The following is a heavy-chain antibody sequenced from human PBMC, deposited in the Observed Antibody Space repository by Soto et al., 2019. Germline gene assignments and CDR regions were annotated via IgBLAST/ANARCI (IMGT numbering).Heavy chain of an antibody. D-gene: IGHD2-21*01. J-gene: IGHJ5*02. V-gene: IGHV3-21*01. CDR2: ISSSSSYI. CDR1: GFTFSSYS. Sequence: GGSLRLSCAASGFTFSSYSMNWVRQAPGKGLEWVSSISSSSSYIYYADSVKGRFTISRDNAKNSLYLQMNSLRAEDTAVYYCARDQESDNVLVIVGRWYWFDPWGQAILVTVS. CDR3: ARDQESDNVLVIVGRWYWFDP.